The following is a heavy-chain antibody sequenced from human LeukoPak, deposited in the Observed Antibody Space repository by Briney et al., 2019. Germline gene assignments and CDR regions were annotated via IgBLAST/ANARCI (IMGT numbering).Heavy chain of an antibody. CDR3: ARERPGEDTFDI. J-gene: IGHJ3*02. CDR2: INKNGGDQ. CDR1: GFTFSTYW. D-gene: IGHD7-27*01. Sequence: GGSLRLSCAASGFTFSTYWMTWVRQAPGKGLEWVANINKNGGDQYYGDSVKGRFTISRDNTKNSLYLQMNSLRTEDTAIYYCARERPGEDTFDIWGQGTMVTVSS. V-gene: IGHV3-7*01.